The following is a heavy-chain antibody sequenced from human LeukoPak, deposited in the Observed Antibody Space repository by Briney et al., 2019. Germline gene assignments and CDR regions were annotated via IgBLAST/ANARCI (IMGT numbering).Heavy chain of an antibody. CDR3: ARGDPGIAVAYLQNIDY. CDR2: INTNTGNP. Sequence: GASVKVSCKASGYTFTSYAMNWVRQAPGQGLEWMGWINTNTGNPTYAQGFTGRFVFSLDTSVSTAYLQISSLKAEDTAVYYCARGDPGIAVAYLQNIDYWGQGTLVTVSS. CDR1: GYTFTSYA. D-gene: IGHD6-19*01. J-gene: IGHJ4*02. V-gene: IGHV7-4-1*02.